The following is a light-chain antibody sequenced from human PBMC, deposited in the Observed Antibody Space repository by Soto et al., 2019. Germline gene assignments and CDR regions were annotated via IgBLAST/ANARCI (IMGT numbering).Light chain of an antibody. CDR2: GAS. CDR3: QHYGSSWT. Sequence: EIVLTHSPGTLSLSPGERATLSCRASQSVSSSYLAWYQQKPGQAPRLLIYGASSRATGIPDRFSGSGSGTDFTLTISRLEPEDFAVYYCQHYGSSWTFGQGTKVDNK. V-gene: IGKV3-20*01. J-gene: IGKJ1*01. CDR1: QSVSSSY.